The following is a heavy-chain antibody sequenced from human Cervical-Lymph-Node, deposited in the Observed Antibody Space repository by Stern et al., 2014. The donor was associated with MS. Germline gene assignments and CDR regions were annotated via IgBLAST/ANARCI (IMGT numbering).Heavy chain of an antibody. J-gene: IGHJ6*02. CDR2: ISYDGSNK. D-gene: IGHD1-26*01. CDR1: GFTFSSYG. Sequence: VQLVESGGGVVQPGRSLRLSCAASGFTFSSYGMHWVRQAPGKGLEWVAVISYDGSNKYYADSVKGRFTISRDNSKNTLYLQMNSLRAEDTAMYYCAKDQSWELPVYYYGMDVWGQGTTVTVSS. V-gene: IGHV3-30*18. CDR3: AKDQSWELPVYYYGMDV.